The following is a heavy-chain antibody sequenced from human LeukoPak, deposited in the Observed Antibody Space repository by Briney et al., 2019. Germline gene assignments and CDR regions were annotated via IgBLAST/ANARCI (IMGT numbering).Heavy chain of an antibody. J-gene: IGHJ3*02. CDR2: IYSGGST. D-gene: IGHD6-13*01. Sequence: QPGGSLRLSGAASGFTFSNFAMSWVRKAPGKGLEWVSVIYSGGSTYYADSVKGRFTISRDNSKNTLYLQMNSLRAEDTAVYYCASDRPSQGRYSSSWYISDAFDIWGQGTMVTVSS. CDR3: ASDRPSQGRYSSSWYISDAFDI. V-gene: IGHV3-23*03. CDR1: GFTFSNFA.